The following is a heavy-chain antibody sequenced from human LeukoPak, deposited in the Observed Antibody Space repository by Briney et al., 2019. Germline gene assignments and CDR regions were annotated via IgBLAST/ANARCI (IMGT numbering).Heavy chain of an antibody. CDR1: GGTFSSYA. Sequence: SVTVSCKASGGTFSSYAISWVRQAPGQGLEWMAGIIPFFGKANYAQKFQGRVTITADESTSTADMELSSLRSEDTAVYYCARVLNDYGDYVFDYWGQGTLVTVPS. CDR3: ARVLNDYGDYVFDY. V-gene: IGHV1-69*13. D-gene: IGHD4-17*01. J-gene: IGHJ4*02. CDR2: IIPFFGKA.